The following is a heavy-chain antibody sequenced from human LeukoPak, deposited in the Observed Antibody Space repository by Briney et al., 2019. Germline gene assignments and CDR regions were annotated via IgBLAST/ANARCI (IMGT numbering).Heavy chain of an antibody. Sequence: KHGESLKISCQGPGYSFPNYWIAWVRQMPGKGLEWMGIIYPGDSESKYSPSFQGQVTISADKSINTAYLQWSRLKASDTAMYFCAREPPPSTMLNAFDIWGQGTMVTVSS. J-gene: IGHJ3*02. D-gene: IGHD3-10*02. CDR1: GYSFPNYW. CDR2: IYPGDSES. V-gene: IGHV5-51*01. CDR3: AREPPPSTMLNAFDI.